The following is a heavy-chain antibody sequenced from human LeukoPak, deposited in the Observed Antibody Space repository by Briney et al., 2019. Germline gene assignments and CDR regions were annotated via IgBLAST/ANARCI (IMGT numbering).Heavy chain of an antibody. V-gene: IGHV3-48*02. CDR3: TSPIREV. CDR2: ISPTSHKI. Sequence: GGSLRLSCVASELDVSSYSMSWVRQAPGKGLEWLSHISPTSHKIYYADSVKGRFTISRDNAKNSLHLQMRSLRDEDTAVYYCTSPIREVWAQATTLAVSS. CDR1: ELDVSSYS. J-gene: IGHJ6*02.